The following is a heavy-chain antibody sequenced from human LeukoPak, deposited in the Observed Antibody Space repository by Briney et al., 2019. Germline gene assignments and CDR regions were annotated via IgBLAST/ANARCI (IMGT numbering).Heavy chain of an antibody. Sequence: ETLSLTCTVSGGSISSGGYYWSWIRQPPGKGLEWIGSIYYSGSTYYNPSLKSRVTISVDTSKNQFSLKLSSVTAADTAVYYCARSSGYSSSGGLNWFDTWGQGTLVTVSS. J-gene: IGHJ5*02. CDR3: ARSSGYSSSGGLNWFDT. CDR1: GGSISSGGYY. V-gene: IGHV4-39*01. D-gene: IGHD6-13*01. CDR2: IYYSGST.